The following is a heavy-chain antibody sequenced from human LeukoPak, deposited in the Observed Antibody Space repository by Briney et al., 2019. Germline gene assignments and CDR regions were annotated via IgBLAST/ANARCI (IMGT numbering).Heavy chain of an antibody. V-gene: IGHV1-46*01. CDR1: GYTFTSYY. CDR2: INPSGGST. Sequence: ASVKVSCKAYGYTFTSYYMHWVRQAPGQGLEWMGIINPSGGSTSYAQKFQGRVTMTRDMSTSTVYMELSSLRSEDTAVYYCARDGFLSNYMDVWGKGTTVTVSS. CDR3: ARDGFLSNYMDV. D-gene: IGHD2-21*01. J-gene: IGHJ6*03.